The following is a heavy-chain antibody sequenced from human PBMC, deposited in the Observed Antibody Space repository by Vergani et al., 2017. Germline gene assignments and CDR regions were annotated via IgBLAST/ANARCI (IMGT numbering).Heavy chain of an antibody. CDR2: IRYDGSNK. CDR1: GFTFSSYG. V-gene: IGHV3-30*02. D-gene: IGHD2-21*02. Sequence: QVHLVESGGGVVQPGGSLRLSCAASGFTFSSYGMHWVRQAPGKGLEWVEFIRYDGSNKYYAEYVKGRFTISRDNSRNTVYLKMNSLRAEDTAVYYGAKESGYGGGDCYYDAFDMWGQGTMVTVSS. J-gene: IGHJ3*02. CDR3: AKESGYGGGDCYYDAFDM.